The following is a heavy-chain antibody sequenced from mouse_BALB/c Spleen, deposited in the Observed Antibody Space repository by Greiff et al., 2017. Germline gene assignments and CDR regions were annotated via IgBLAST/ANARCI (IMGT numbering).Heavy chain of an antibody. V-gene: IGHV1-69*02. CDR2: IDPSDSYT. J-gene: IGHJ4*01. CDR1: GYTFTSYW. Sequence: QVHVKQSGAELVKPGASVKLSCKASGYTFTSYWMHWVKQRPGQGLEWIGEIDPSDSYTNYNQKFKGKATLTVDKSSSTAYMQLSSLTSEDSAVYYCARVYRYPYAMDYWGQGTSVTVSS. CDR3: ARVYRYPYAMDY. D-gene: IGHD2-14*01.